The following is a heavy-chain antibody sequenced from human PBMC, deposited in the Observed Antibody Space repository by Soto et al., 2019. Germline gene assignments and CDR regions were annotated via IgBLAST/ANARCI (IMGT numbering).Heavy chain of an antibody. D-gene: IGHD5-18*01. J-gene: IGHJ4*02. V-gene: IGHV4-34*12. CDR3: ASFPEKKYSYGYVQQIGY. CDR1: GGSFSDYY. CDR2: IIHSGRT. Sequence: SGTLALSCAVSGGSFSDYYWRWFCQPPGTWLEWIGEIIHSGRTKYNPSLKSRVTMLADTSKKQCSLKLSAGTAAHTDVYYCASFPEKKYSYGYVQQIGYWGQATLVPVSS.